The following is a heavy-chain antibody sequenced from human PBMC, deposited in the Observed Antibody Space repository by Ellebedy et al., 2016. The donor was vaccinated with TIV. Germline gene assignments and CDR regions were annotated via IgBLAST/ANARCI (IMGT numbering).Heavy chain of an antibody. CDR1: GGSISRYY. V-gene: IGHV4-59*01. CDR2: IYSSGST. D-gene: IGHD4-17*01. Sequence: MPSETLSLTCTVSGGSISRYYWSWIRQPPGKGLEWIGYIYSSGSTNYNPSLKSRVTISVDTSKNQFSLRLSSVTAADTAGYYCARGPTVNTRGGGGCFDPWGQGTLVTVSS. J-gene: IGHJ5*02. CDR3: ARGPTVNTRGGGGCFDP.